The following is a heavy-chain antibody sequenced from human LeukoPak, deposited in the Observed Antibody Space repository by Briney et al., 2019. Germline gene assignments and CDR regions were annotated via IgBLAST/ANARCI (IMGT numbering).Heavy chain of an antibody. D-gene: IGHD3-9*01. CDR1: GFTVSNNY. V-gene: IGHV3-53*01. CDR2: IYFGGDT. CDR3: VSHSDSLTSYCFDY. J-gene: IGHJ4*02. Sequence: GGSLRLSCAASGFTVSNNYMSWVRQAPGKGLEWVSIIYFGGDTYYADSVKGRITISRDNSKNTMSLQMNSLRADDTAVYYCVSHSDSLTSYCFDYWGQGTLVTVSS.